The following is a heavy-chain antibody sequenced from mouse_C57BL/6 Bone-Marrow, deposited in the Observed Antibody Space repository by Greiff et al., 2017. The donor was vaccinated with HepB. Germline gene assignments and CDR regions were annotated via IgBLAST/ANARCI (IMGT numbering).Heavy chain of an antibody. CDR1: GFTFTDYY. CDR2: IRNKANGYTT. J-gene: IGHJ2*01. Sequence: DVMLVESGGGLVQPGGSLSLSCAASGFTFTDYYMSWVRQPPGKALEWLGFIRNKANGYTTEYSASVKGRFTISRDNSQSILYLQMNALRAEDSATYYCARYKGSRLGFDYWGQGTTLTVSS. CDR3: ARYKGSRLGFDY. D-gene: IGHD2-4*01. V-gene: IGHV7-3*01.